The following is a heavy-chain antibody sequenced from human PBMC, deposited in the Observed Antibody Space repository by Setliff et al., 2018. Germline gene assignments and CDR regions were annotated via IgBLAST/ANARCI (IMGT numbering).Heavy chain of an antibody. D-gene: IGHD1-26*01. CDR3: ARMGGSPPAAVDYYYYYMDV. CDR1: GYTFRNYA. V-gene: IGHV1-18*01. J-gene: IGHJ6*03. CDR2: ISVYNGDT. Sequence: GASVKVSCKASGYTFRNYAFAWVRQAPGQGLEWVGWISVYNGDTNYAQKFQGRVTITADESTSTAYMELSSLRSEDTAVYYCARMGGSPPAAVDYYYYYMDVWGKGTTVTVSS.